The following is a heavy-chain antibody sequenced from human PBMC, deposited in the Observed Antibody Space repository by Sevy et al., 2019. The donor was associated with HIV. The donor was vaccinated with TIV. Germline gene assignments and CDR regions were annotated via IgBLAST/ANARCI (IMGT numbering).Heavy chain of an antibody. CDR3: ARDSYYYGSGSYSDDAFDI. CDR1: GFTFSSYS. J-gene: IGHJ3*02. Sequence: GGSLRLSCAASGFTFSSYSMNWVRQAPGKGLEWVSSISSSSSYIYYVDSVKGRFTISRDNAKNSLYLQMNSLRAEDTAVYYCARDSYYYGSGSYSDDAFDIWGQGTMVTVSS. V-gene: IGHV3-21*01. D-gene: IGHD3-10*01. CDR2: ISSSSSYI.